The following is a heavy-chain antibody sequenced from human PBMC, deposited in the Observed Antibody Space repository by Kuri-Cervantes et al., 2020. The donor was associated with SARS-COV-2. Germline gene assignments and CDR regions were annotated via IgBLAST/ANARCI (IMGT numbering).Heavy chain of an antibody. CDR3: ARSSPLGYFDL. J-gene: IGHJ2*01. V-gene: IGHV3-30-3*01. CDR2: ISYDGSNK. Sequence: LSLTCAASGFTFSSYAMHWVRQAPGKGLEWVAVISYDGSNKYYADSVKGRFTISRDNSKNTLYLQMNSLRAEDTAVYYCARSSPLGYFDLWGRGTLVTVSS. CDR1: GFTFSSYA.